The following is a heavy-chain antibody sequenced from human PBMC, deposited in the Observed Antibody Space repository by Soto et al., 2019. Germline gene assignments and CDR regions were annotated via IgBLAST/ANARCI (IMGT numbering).Heavy chain of an antibody. D-gene: IGHD3-22*01. V-gene: IGHV4-31*03. CDR1: GGSISSGGYY. CDR3: ARVVASSGYYSVYYFDY. J-gene: IGHJ4*02. CDR2: IYYSGST. Sequence: PSETLSLTCTVSGGSISSGGYYWSWIRQHPGKGLEWIGYIYYSGSTYYNPSPKSRVTISVDTSKNQFSLKLSSVTAADTAVYYCARVVASSGYYSVYYFDYWGQGTLVTVSS.